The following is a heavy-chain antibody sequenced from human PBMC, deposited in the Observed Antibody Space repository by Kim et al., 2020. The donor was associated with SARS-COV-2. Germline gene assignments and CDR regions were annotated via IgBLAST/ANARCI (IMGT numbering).Heavy chain of an antibody. CDR3: ARGSWGYGDYGY. D-gene: IGHD4-17*01. V-gene: IGHV1-8*01. Sequence: GYAQKCQGRVTMNRNTSISTAYMELSSLRSEDTAVYYCARGSWGYGDYGYWGQGTLVTVSS. J-gene: IGHJ4*02.